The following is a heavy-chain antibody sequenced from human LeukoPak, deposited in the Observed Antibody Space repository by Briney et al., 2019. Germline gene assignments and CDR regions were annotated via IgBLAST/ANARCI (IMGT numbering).Heavy chain of an antibody. J-gene: IGHJ4*02. D-gene: IGHD2-15*01. CDR3: ARDRGEVVAATSY. Sequence: PGGSLKLSCAASGFTFSSYSMNWVRQAPGKGLEWVSSISSSSSYIYYADSVKGRFTISRDNAKNSLYLQMNSLRAEDTAVYHCARDRGEVVAATSYWGQGTLVTVSS. V-gene: IGHV3-21*01. CDR1: GFTFSSYS. CDR2: ISSSSSYI.